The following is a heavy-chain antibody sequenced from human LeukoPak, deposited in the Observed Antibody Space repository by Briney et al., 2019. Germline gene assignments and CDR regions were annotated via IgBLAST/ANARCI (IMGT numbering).Heavy chain of an antibody. CDR2: IYHSGST. Sequence: PPETLSLTCTLSGGSISTYYWSWLRQPPGKGLEWIGYIYHSGSTNYNPSLKSRVTISVDTSKNQFSQKLSSVTAADTAVYYCARGGGYASPIGYWGQGALVTVSS. D-gene: IGHD5-12*01. CDR1: GGSISTYY. J-gene: IGHJ4*02. CDR3: ARGGGYASPIGY. V-gene: IGHV4-59*01.